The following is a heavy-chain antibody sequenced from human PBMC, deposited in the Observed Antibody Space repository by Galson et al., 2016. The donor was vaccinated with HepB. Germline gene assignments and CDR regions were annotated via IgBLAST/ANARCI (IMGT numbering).Heavy chain of an antibody. V-gene: IGHV3-23*01. J-gene: IGHJ6*04. CDR1: GFTFSNYG. CDR2: MSRSGDRT. Sequence: SLRLSCAASGFTFSNYGMPWVRQAPGNGLEVGSSMSRSGDRTDYAEPVKGRFTISRDNSKKTLSLQMNSLTADDTSIYYCVQGRTAPALWGKGTTVTVSS. CDR3: VQGRTAPAL.